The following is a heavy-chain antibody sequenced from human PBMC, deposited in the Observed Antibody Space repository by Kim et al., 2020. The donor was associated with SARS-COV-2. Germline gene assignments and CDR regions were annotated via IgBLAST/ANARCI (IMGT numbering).Heavy chain of an antibody. D-gene: IGHD3-10*01. CDR1: GGSFSGYY. Sequence: SETLSLTCAVYGGSFSGYYWSWIRQPPGKGLEWIGEINHSGSTNYNPSLKSRVTISVDTSKNQFSLKLSSVTAADTAVYYCARAKVRGVIRPAYFDYWGQGTLVIVSS. J-gene: IGHJ4*02. CDR2: INHSGST. V-gene: IGHV4-34*01. CDR3: ARAKVRGVIRPAYFDY.